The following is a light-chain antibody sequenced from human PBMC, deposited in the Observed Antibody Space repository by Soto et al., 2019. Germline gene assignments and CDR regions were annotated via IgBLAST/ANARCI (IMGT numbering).Light chain of an antibody. CDR1: QSIRSNY. CDR2: GAS. Sequence: EVVLTQSPGTLSLSPGERATLSCRASQSIRSNYLAWYQQKPGQSPRLLIYGASRRATGIPDRVSGSGSGTDFTLTISSLEHEDFAVYYCQQYGSSPWTFVQGTKVDIK. V-gene: IGKV3-20*01. J-gene: IGKJ1*01. CDR3: QQYGSSPWT.